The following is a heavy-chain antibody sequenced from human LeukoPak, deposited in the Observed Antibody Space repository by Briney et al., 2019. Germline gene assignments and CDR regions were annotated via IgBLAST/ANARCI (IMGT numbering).Heavy chain of an antibody. CDR3: ARRRYTGSSYHYYYYMDV. J-gene: IGHJ6*03. D-gene: IGHD2-2*02. CDR1: GGSFSGYY. CDR2: INHSGST. V-gene: IGHV4-34*01. Sequence: SETLSLTCAVYGGSFSGYYWSWIRQPPGKGLEWIGEINHSGSTNYNPSLKSRVTISVDTSKNQFSLKLSSVTAADTAVYYCARRRYTGSSYHYYYYMDVWGKGTTVTISS.